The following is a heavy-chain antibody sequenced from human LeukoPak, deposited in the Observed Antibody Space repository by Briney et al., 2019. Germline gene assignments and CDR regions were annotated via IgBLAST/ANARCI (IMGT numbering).Heavy chain of an antibody. CDR2: IRYDGSNK. V-gene: IGHV3-30*02. J-gene: IGHJ4*02. Sequence: PGGSLRLSCAASGFIFSSYGMHWVRQAPGKGLEWVAFIRYDGSNKYYADSVKGRFTISRDNSKNTLYLQLNSLRAEDTAVYYCAKVRDIYCSGGTCFYFDYWGQGTLVTVSS. CDR1: GFIFSSYG. D-gene: IGHD2-15*01. CDR3: AKVRDIYCSGGTCFYFDY.